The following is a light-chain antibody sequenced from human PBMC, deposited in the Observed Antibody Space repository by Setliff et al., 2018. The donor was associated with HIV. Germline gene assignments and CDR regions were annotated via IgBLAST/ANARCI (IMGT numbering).Light chain of an antibody. V-gene: IGLV1-44*01. CDR2: AN. Sequence: SALTQEVSVSGTVGQKVTLSCSGNSNNFGSHSVAWFQHKSHGAPKTVMFANSPPSGIPDRFSGSHSGTTASLTISGLQPEDEADYYCSTWDYSLSARVFGPGTK. CDR1: SNNFGSHS. J-gene: IGLJ1*01. CDR3: STWDYSLSARV.